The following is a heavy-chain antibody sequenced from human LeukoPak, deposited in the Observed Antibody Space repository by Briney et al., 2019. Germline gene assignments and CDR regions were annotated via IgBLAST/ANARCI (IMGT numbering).Heavy chain of an antibody. D-gene: IGHD6-13*01. CDR3: AGRAAAAGPGIKLFSVNHSGFDP. CDR2: IYYSGST. CDR1: GGSVSSGSYY. V-gene: IGHV4-61*01. Sequence: SETLSLTCTVSGGSVSSGSYYWSWIRQPPGKGLEWIGYIYYSGSTNYNPSLKSRVTISVDTSKNQFSLKLSSVTAADTAVYYCAGRAAAAGPGIKLFSVNHSGFDPWGQGTLVTVSS. J-gene: IGHJ5*02.